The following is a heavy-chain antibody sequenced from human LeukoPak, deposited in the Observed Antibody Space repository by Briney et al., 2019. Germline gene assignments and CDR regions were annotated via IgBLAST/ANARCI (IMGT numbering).Heavy chain of an antibody. D-gene: IGHD2-2*01. V-gene: IGHV1-24*01. CDR3: ATGPTMPEPDTSPGLLDF. Sequence: GASVKVSCKVSGYSLTELSTHWGRQAPGKGLEWMGGVDPESGAAMYAQKLQGRVTMTEDTSTDTAYMELNSLTSDDTAVYYCATGPTMPEPDTSPGLLDFWGQGTLVTVSS. CDR2: VDPESGAA. CDR1: GYSLTELS. J-gene: IGHJ4*02.